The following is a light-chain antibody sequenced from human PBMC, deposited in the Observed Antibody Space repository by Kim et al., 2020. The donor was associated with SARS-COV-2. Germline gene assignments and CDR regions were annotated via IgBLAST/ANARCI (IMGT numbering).Light chain of an antibody. CDR1: QGISCA. CDR2: DAS. CDR3: QQFNNYPLT. V-gene: IGKV1D-13*01. J-gene: IGKJ5*01. Sequence: ASVGDRVTIRCRASQGISCALAVYQQKPGKAPKLLIYDASSLESGVPSRFSGSGSGTDFTLTISSLQPEDFATYYWQQFNNYPLTFGQGTRLEI.